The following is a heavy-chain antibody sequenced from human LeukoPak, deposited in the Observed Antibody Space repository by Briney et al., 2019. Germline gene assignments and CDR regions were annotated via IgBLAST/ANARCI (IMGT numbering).Heavy chain of an antibody. Sequence: PGRSLRLSCAASGFTFSNYAMDWVRQAPGKGPEWVAVISYDGNNKYYADSVKGRFTISRDDSKNSLYLQMNSLRTEDTAVYYCASGDYHDSSGYPTSFDSWGQGTLVTVSS. D-gene: IGHD3-22*01. CDR1: GFTFSNYA. J-gene: IGHJ4*02. CDR2: ISYDGNNK. V-gene: IGHV3-30-3*01. CDR3: ASGDYHDSSGYPTSFDS.